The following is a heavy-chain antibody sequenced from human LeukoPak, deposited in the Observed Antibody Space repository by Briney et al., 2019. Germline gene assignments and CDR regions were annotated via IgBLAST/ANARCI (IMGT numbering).Heavy chain of an antibody. CDR3: AGFTQYYDFWSGAFDI. J-gene: IGHJ3*02. CDR1: GGSISSHY. D-gene: IGHD3-3*01. V-gene: IGHV4-59*11. CDR2: IHYSGST. Sequence: SETLSLTCSVSGGSISSHYWNWIRQTSGKGLDWIGYIHYSGSTNYNPSLKSRITISIDTSNNQFSLKLSSVTAADTAVYCCAGFTQYYDFWSGAFDIWGQGTMVTVSS.